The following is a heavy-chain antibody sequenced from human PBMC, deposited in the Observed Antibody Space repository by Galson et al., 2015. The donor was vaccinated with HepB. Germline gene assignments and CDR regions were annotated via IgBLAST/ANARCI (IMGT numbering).Heavy chain of an antibody. D-gene: IGHD4-17*01. CDR2: ISGSGGST. CDR3: AKGLTVTNTFFDF. CDR1: GFTFASFA. Sequence: SLRLSCAASGFTFASFAMNWVRQAPGKGLEWVSTISGSGGSTYYADSVKGRFTISRDTSKNTLYLQMNSLRAEDTAVYYCAKGLTVTNTFFDFWGQGTLVTVSS. V-gene: IGHV3-23*01. J-gene: IGHJ4*02.